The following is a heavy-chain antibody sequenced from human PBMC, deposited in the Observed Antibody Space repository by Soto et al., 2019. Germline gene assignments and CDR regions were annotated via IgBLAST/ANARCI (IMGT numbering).Heavy chain of an antibody. D-gene: IGHD3-22*01. CDR2: IDWDDEK. CDR3: ARTTPTYYYDSSGYHFDY. CDR1: VFLLSPRKKC. J-gene: IGHJ4*02. V-gene: IGHV2-70*01. Sequence: PQTLKQTCNVSVFLLSPRKKCVSWSRPPPGKALEWLALIDWDDEKYYSTSLKTRLTISKDTSKNQVVLTMTNMDPVDTATYYCARTTPTYYYDSSGYHFDYWGQGTLVTVSS.